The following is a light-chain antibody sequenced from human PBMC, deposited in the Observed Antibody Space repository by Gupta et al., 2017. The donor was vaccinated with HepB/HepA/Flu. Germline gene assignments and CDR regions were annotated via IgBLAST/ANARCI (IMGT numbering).Light chain of an antibody. Sequence: AIQMTHSPSSLSASVGDRVTITCRASQGIRNDLGWYQQKPGKAPNLLIYAASSLQSGVPSRFSGSGYGTDFTLTISSLQPEDFATYYCRQDYNCPLTFGGGTKVEIK. CDR2: AAS. CDR1: QGIRND. CDR3: RQDYNCPLT. J-gene: IGKJ4*01. V-gene: IGKV1-6*01.